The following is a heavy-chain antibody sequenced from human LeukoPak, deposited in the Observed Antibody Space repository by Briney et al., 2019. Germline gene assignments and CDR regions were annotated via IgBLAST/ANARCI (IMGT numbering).Heavy chain of an antibody. CDR1: GFTFSSYW. J-gene: IGHJ4*02. CDR2: IKQDGSEK. CDR3: AASGSDYYFDC. D-gene: IGHD1-26*01. V-gene: IGHV3-7*01. Sequence: TGGSLRLSCAASGFTFSSYWMSWVRQAPGKGLEWVANIKQDGSEKYYVDSVKGRFTSSRDNAKNSLYLQMNSLRGEDTAGYYCAASGSDYYFDCWGQGTLVTVSS.